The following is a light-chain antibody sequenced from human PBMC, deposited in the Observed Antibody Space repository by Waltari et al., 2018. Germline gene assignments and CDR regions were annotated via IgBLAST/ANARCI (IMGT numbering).Light chain of an antibody. CDR1: SLRTYY. CDR3: NSRDSSFNHMV. CDR2: GKN. V-gene: IGLV3-19*01. J-gene: IGLJ2*01. Sequence: SSELSQAPSVSVGLGQTVRTTCQVDSLRTYYDNWYQQKPGPAPVLVIYGKNNRPSGIPARFSASSSGNSASLTITWAQAEDEADYYCNSRDSSFNHMVFGGGTKLTVL.